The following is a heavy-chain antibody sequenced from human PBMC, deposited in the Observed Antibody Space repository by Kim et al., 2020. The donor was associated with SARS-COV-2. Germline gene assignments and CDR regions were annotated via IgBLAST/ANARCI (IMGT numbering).Heavy chain of an antibody. Sequence: YNDYAVSVKSRITINPDTSKNQFSLQLNSVTPEDTAVYYCARDLGVGFDYWGQGTLVTVSS. CDR2: YN. D-gene: IGHD3-3*01. V-gene: IGHV6-1*01. J-gene: IGHJ4*02. CDR3: ARDLGVGFDY.